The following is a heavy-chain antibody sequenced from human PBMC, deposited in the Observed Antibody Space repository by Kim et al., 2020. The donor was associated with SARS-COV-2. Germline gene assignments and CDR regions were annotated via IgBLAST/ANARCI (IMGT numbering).Heavy chain of an antibody. CDR3: ARDPGSDYFDY. Sequence: RDYVDSVKGRFTVSRDNAKNSLFLQMKSLRAEDMAVYYCARDPGSDYFDYWGQGALVTVSS. V-gene: IGHV3-7*03. D-gene: IGHD6-19*01. J-gene: IGHJ4*02. CDR2: R.